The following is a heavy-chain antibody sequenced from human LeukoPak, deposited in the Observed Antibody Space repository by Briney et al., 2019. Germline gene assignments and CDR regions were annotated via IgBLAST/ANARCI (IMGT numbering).Heavy chain of an antibody. J-gene: IGHJ4*02. V-gene: IGHV4-4*07. CDR2: IYSSGST. CDR1: GTSVNNYY. Sequence: SETLSLTCIVSGTSVNNYYWSWIRQPAGKGLEWIGRIYSSGSTDYNLSLTSRVSISVDKSKNQVSLKLESVTAADTAVYYCARERVGYDTSGRGPRFDSWGQGTLVTVSS. CDR3: ARERVGYDTSGRGPRFDS. D-gene: IGHD3-22*01.